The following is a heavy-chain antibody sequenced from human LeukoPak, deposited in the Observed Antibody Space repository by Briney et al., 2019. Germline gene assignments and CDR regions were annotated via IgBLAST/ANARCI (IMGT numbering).Heavy chain of an antibody. D-gene: IGHD2-8*02. CDR3: ARFTVGNFDY. J-gene: IGHJ4*02. V-gene: IGHV1-69*13. CDR1: GGTFSSYA. Sequence: EASVKVSCKASGGTFSSYAISWVRQAPGQGLEWMGGIIPIFGTANYAQKFQGRVTTTADESTSTAYMELSSLRSEDTAVYYCARFTVGNFDYWGQGTLVTVSS. CDR2: IIPIFGTA.